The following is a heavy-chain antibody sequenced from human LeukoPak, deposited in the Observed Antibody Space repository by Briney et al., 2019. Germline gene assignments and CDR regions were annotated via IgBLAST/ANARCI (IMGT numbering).Heavy chain of an antibody. CDR2: ISYDGSNK. CDR1: GFTFSSYA. J-gene: IGHJ3*02. CDR3: ARDRDGGPDI. Sequence: SGGSLSLSCAASGFTFSSYAMHWVRQAPGKGLEWVAVISYDGSNKYYADSVKGRFTISRDNSKNTLYLQMNSLRAEDTAVYYCARDRDGGPDIWGQGTMVTVSS. V-gene: IGHV3-30*04. D-gene: IGHD3-16*01.